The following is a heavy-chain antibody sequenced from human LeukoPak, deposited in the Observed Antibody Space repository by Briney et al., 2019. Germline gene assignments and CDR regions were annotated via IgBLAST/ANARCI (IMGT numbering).Heavy chain of an antibody. CDR1: GFTFSDYY. CDR3: ARGGGAVADY. CDR2: ISSSSSYT. J-gene: IGHJ4*02. Sequence: PGGSLRLSCAASGFTFSDYYMSWIRQAPGKGLEWVSYISSSSSYTNYPDSVKGQFTISRQNPKNSLYLQMNSLRAEDTAVYYCARGGGAVADYWGRGTLVTVSS. D-gene: IGHD6-13*01. V-gene: IGHV3-11*05.